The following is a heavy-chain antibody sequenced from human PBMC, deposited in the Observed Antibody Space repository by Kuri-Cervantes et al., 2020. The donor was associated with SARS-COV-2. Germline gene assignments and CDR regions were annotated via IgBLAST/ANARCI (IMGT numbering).Heavy chain of an antibody. CDR2: IYPGDSDT. D-gene: IGHD3-16*02. CDR1: GGTFSSYA. CDR3: AIYVWGSYRYGMDV. Sequence: KVSCKASGGTFSSYAISWVRQAPGQGLEWMGIIYPGDSDTRYSPSFQGQVTISADKSISTAYLQWSSLKASDTAMYYCAIYVWGSYRYGMDVWGQGTTVTVSS. J-gene: IGHJ6*02. V-gene: IGHV5-51*01.